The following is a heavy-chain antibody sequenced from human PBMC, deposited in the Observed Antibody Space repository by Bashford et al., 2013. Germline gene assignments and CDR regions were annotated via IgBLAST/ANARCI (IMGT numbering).Heavy chain of an antibody. CDR3: ARILMGVLRFLEWLPPYAMDV. CDR1: GFTFSSYW. D-gene: IGHD3-3*01. CDR2: IKQDGSEK. Sequence: GSLRLSCAASGFTFSSYWMSWVRQAPGKGLEWVANIKQDGSEKYYVDSVKGRFTISRDNAKNSLYLQMNSLRAEDTAVYYCARILMGVLRFLEWLPPYAMDVWGPGTTVTVSS. J-gene: IGHJ6*02. V-gene: IGHV3-7*01.